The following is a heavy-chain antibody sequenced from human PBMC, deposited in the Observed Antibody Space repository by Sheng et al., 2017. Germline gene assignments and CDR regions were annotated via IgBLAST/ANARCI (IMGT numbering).Heavy chain of an antibody. CDR2: INGGRT. Sequence: EVQMVESGGGFVQPGGSLRLSCAASGFPFDTYAVSWLRRAPGKGLEWVSTINGGRTYYADFVRGRFTISRDISKNTLFLQMNSLSVEDTAVYYCGRETPKDTGLYTIDYWGQGALVIVSS. D-gene: IGHD2-8*01. CDR1: GFPFDTYA. J-gene: IGHJ4*02. V-gene: IGHV3-23*04. CDR3: GRETPKDTGLYTIDY.